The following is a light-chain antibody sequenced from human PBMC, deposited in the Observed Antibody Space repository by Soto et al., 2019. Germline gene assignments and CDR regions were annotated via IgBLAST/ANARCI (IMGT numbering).Light chain of an antibody. CDR2: DAS. Sequence: EVVLTQSPSTLSLSPGERATLSCRASQSVSSYLAWYQQKPGQAPRLLIYDASTRATRIPSRFSGSGSGTEFTLTISSLQSEDSAVYYCQQYNSWLWTFGQGTKVDTK. CDR3: QQYNSWLWT. J-gene: IGKJ1*01. V-gene: IGKV3-15*01. CDR1: QSVSSY.